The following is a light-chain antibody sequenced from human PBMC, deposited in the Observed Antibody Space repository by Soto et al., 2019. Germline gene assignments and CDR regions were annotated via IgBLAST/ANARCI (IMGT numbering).Light chain of an antibody. V-gene: IGKV1-33*01. Sequence: DIQMPQSPSCLSTSLRDRVTIPCQASQNISSYLTWYQQKPGQAPKLLIYDASNLATGIPSRFSGSGSGTDFTFTISSLEPEDIAIYYCQQHDNCLLTFGGGTKVDIK. CDR3: QQHDNCLLT. J-gene: IGKJ4*02. CDR1: QNISSY. CDR2: DAS.